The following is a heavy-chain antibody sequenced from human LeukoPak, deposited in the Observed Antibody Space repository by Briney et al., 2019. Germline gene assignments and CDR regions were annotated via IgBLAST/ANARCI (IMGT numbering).Heavy chain of an antibody. J-gene: IGHJ5*02. CDR1: GGTFSSYA. Sequence: EASVKVSCKASGGTFSSYAISWVRQAPGQGLEWMGGIIPIFGTANYAQKFQGRVTITADESTTTAYMELSSLRSEDTAVYYCARVLSSSFNWFDPWGQGTLVTVSS. CDR3: ARVLSSSFNWFDP. CDR2: IIPIFGTA. V-gene: IGHV1-69*13. D-gene: IGHD3-3*02.